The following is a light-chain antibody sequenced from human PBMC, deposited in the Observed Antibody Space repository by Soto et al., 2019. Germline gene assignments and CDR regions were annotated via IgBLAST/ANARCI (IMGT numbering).Light chain of an antibody. J-gene: IGKJ1*01. CDR1: QSVSGW. Sequence: DVQMTKSPSTLSASVGDTVNVTCRASQSVSGWLAWYQQKPGEAPKLLIYDASALPRGIPSRFSGSGSGTKFTLTIASLHPDDFATYYCQQYNTYLTWTFGQGTKVDIK. CDR2: DAS. V-gene: IGKV1-5*01. CDR3: QQYNTYLTWT.